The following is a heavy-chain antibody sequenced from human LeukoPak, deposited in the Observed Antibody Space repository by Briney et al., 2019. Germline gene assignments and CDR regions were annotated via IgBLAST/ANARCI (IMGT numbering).Heavy chain of an antibody. CDR3: AKDQDSNYIFDY. D-gene: IGHD4-11*01. CDR2: IWYDGSNK. V-gene: IGHV3-33*06. CDR1: GFTFSSYG. J-gene: IGHJ4*02. Sequence: PGRSLRLSCAASGFTFSSYGMHWVRQAPGKGLEWVAVIWYDGSNKYYAGSVKGRFTISRDNSKNTLYLQMNSLRAEDTAVYYCAKDQDSNYIFDYWGQGTLVTVSS.